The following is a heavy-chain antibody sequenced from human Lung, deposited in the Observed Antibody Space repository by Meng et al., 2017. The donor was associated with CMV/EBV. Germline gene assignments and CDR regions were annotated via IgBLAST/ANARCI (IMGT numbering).Heavy chain of an antibody. D-gene: IGHD1-7*01. CDR1: GGSFSGSY. J-gene: IGHJ5*01. V-gene: IGHV4-34*01. CDR3: ARLTGTVYVHWFDS. CDR2: IDDTGRT. Sequence: SQTLSLTXAVYGGSFSGSYWHWIRQPPGMSLEWIGEIDDTGRTKYSPSLNSRVTMLLDTSKKQFSLKLSSVTAADTAVYYCARLTGTVYVHWFDSWSQGTLVTVSS.